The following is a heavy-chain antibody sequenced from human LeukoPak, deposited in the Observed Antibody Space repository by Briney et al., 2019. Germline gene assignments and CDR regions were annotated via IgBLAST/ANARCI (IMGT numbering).Heavy chain of an antibody. V-gene: IGHV4-39*07. CDR3: ARDIDTAMVYRAFDI. CDR2: IYYSGST. J-gene: IGHJ3*02. D-gene: IGHD5-18*01. CDR1: GGSISSSSYY. Sequence: SETLSLTCTVSGGSISSSSYYWGWIRQPPGKGLEWIGSIYYSGSTYYNPSLKSRVTISVDTSKNQFSLKLSSVTAADTAVYYCARDIDTAMVYRAFDIWGQGTMVTVSS.